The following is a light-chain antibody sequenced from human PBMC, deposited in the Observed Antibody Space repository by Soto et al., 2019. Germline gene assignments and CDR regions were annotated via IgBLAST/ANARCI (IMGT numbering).Light chain of an antibody. CDR3: QHYNSYSEA. CDR1: QTISSW. V-gene: IGKV1-5*03. CDR2: KAS. J-gene: IGKJ1*01. Sequence: DIQMTQSPSTLSGSVVDRVTXXXLASQTISSWLAWYQQKPGKAPKLLIYKASTLKSGVPSRFSGSGSGTEFTLTISSLQPDDFATYYCQHYNSYSEAFGQGTKVDI.